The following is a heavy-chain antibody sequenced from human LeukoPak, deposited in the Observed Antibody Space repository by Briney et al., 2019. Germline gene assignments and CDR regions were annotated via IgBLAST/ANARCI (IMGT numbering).Heavy chain of an antibody. CDR1: GFTFSSYG. J-gene: IGHJ4*02. CDR3: AKDGSGSYSRFDY. Sequence: PGGSLRLSCAASGFTFSSYGMHWVRQAPGKGLEWVAVIWYDGTSKYYADSVKGRFTISGDNSKNTLYLQMNSLRAEDTAVYYCAKDGSGSYSRFDYWGQGTLVTVSS. V-gene: IGHV3-33*06. D-gene: IGHD3-10*01. CDR2: IWYDGTSK.